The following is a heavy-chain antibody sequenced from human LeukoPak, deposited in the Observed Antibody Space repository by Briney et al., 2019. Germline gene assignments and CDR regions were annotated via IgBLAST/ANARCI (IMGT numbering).Heavy chain of an antibody. CDR1: SDSTNTYY. V-gene: IGHV4-59*01. CDR3: VRLRWELLAPDFDH. Sequence: PSETLSLTCSVSSDSTNTYYWSWIRQSPGKGLEGIGHIYHSGSTDYNPSFKSRVTISIDMSKKEFSLRLTSVTVADTAMYYCVRLRWELLAPDFDHWGQGAFVIVPS. D-gene: IGHD2-15*01. J-gene: IGHJ4*02. CDR2: IYHSGST.